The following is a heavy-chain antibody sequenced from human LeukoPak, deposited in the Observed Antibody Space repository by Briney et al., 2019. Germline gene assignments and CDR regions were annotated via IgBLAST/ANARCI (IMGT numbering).Heavy chain of an antibody. J-gene: IGHJ4*02. CDR1: GYTFSGFY. Sequence: ASVKALFNSFGYTFSGFYMHLVPQAPGQGLEGMGWINPNSGGTNYAQKFQGRVTMTRDTSISTAYMELSRLRSDDTAVYYCVSVWSMNGSRSSLCYWGQGTLVTVSS. CDR2: INPNSGGT. CDR3: VSVWSMNGSRSSLCY. V-gene: IGHV1-2*02. D-gene: IGHD2-21*01.